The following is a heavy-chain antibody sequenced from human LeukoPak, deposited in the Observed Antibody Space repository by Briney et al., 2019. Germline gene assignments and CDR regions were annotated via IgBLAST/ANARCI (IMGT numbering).Heavy chain of an antibody. CDR3: ARVHDYGDLRYLDY. Sequence: PGASVKVSCKASGYTFTSYGISWVRQAPGQGLEWMGWISAYNGNTNYAQKLQGRVTMTSDTSTSTVYMELSSLRSEDTAVYYCARVHDYGDLRYLDYWGQGTLVTVSS. J-gene: IGHJ4*02. V-gene: IGHV1-18*01. CDR2: ISAYNGNT. CDR1: GYTFTSYG. D-gene: IGHD4-17*01.